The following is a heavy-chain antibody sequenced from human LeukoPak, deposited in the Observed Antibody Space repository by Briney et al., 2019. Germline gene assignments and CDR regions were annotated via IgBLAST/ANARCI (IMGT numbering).Heavy chain of an antibody. CDR2: INPNSGGT. J-gene: IGHJ4*02. Sequence: ASVKVSCKASGYTFTGYYMHWVRQAPGQGLEWMGWINPNSGGTNYAQKFQGRVTMTRDTSISTAYMELSRLSSDDTAGYYCARVGGRITKVRGRSVDYWGQGTLVTVSS. CDR3: ARVGGRITKVRGRSVDY. V-gene: IGHV1-2*02. D-gene: IGHD3-10*01. CDR1: GYTFTGYY.